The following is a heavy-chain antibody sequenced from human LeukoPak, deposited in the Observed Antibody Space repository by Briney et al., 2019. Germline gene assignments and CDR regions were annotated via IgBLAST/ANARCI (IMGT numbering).Heavy chain of an antibody. J-gene: IGHJ4*02. Sequence: PGGSLRLSCAASGFTFSDYYMSWIRQAPGQGLEWISYISGSSKYTNYADSVKGRFTISRDNAKNSLYLQMNSPRAEDTALYYCARGGSSGWSQFDFWGQGILVSVSS. CDR3: ARGGSSGWSQFDF. V-gene: IGHV3-11*05. CDR2: ISGSSKYT. CDR1: GFTFSDYY. D-gene: IGHD6-19*01.